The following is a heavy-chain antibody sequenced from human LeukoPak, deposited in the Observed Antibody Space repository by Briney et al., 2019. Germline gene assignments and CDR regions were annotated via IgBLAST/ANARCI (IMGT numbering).Heavy chain of an antibody. Sequence: GGSLRLSCAASGFTFSTYWMHWVRQAPGKGLVWVSRINTDGSSTNYADSVKGRFTISRDNAKNTLYMQMDSLRAEDTAVYYCARDLLAGTGDPWGQGTLVTVSS. CDR3: ARDLLAGTGDP. CDR1: GFTFSTYW. CDR2: INTDGSST. V-gene: IGHV3-74*01. J-gene: IGHJ5*02. D-gene: IGHD3-10*01.